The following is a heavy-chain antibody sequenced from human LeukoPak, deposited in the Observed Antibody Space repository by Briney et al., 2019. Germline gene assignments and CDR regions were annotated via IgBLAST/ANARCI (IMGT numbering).Heavy chain of an antibody. Sequence: PGGSLRLSCTTSGFTIGDYAMSWVRQAPGKGLEWVSFIRRKAHGGTTEYAASVKGRFSSSRDDSKSIAYLQMNSLKTEDTAVYFCTRVTYYYDNSGYFHFDSWGQGSLVTVSS. CDR1: GFTIGDYA. CDR2: IRRKAHGGTT. V-gene: IGHV3-49*04. J-gene: IGHJ4*02. D-gene: IGHD3-22*01. CDR3: TRVTYYYDNSGYFHFDS.